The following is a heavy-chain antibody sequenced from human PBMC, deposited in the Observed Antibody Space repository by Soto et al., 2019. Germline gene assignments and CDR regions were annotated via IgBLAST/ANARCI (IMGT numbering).Heavy chain of an antibody. Sequence: QVQLVESGGGVVQPGRSLRLSCAASGFTFSSYAMHWVRQAPGKGLEWVAVISYDGSNKYYADSVKGRFTISRDTPKHTLYLQMTSLRAEDTDVYYGAGDQYSEGENWFDPWGQGTLVTVSS. CDR1: GFTFSSYA. CDR2: ISYDGSNK. V-gene: IGHV3-30-3*01. CDR3: AGDQYSEGENWFDP. D-gene: IGHD5-12*01. J-gene: IGHJ5*02.